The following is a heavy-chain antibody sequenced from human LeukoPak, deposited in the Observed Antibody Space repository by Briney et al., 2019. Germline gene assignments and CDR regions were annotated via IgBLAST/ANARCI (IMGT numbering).Heavy chain of an antibody. CDR3: AREQAYWFGP. J-gene: IGHJ5*02. Sequence: GGSLRLSCAASGFTVSNSYMTWVSQAPGKGLELVSFIYPAGTTSYADSVKGRFTISRDSSKNTLHLQMNSLRADDTAVYYCAREQAYWFGPWGQGSLVTVSS. CDR1: GFTVSNSY. CDR2: IYPAGTT. V-gene: IGHV3-53*01.